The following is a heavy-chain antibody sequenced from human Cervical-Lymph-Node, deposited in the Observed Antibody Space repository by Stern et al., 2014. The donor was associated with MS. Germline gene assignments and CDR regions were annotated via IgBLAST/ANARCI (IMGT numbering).Heavy chain of an antibody. CDR2: IYYRGST. V-gene: IGHV4-39*01. J-gene: IGHJ4*02. CDR1: GGSISSSSYY. Sequence: QVQLQESGPGLVKPSETLSLTCTVSGGSISSSSYYWGWIRQPPGKGLEWIGSIYYRGSTYYNPSLKSRVTISKDKSKNQFSPRLSSVTAADTAVYFCAKLWLGELPESPFDYWGQGTLVTVSS. CDR3: AKLWLGELPESPFDY. D-gene: IGHD3-10*01.